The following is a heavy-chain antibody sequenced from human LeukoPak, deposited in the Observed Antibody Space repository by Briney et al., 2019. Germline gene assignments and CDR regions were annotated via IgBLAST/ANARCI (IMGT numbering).Heavy chain of an antibody. CDR2: INPSGGST. Sequence: ASVKVSCKASGYTFTSYYMHWVRQAPGQGLEWMGIINPSGGSTSYAQKFQGRVTMTRDTSTSTVYMELSSLRSEDAAVYYCARDRVTKSQYYYYGMDVWGQGTTVTVSS. CDR1: GYTFTSYY. CDR3: ARDRVTKSQYYYYGMDV. D-gene: IGHD4-11*01. V-gene: IGHV1-46*01. J-gene: IGHJ6*02.